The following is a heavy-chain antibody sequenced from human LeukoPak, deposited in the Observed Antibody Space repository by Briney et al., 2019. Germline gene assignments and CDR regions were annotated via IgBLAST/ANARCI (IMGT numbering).Heavy chain of an antibody. D-gene: IGHD1-26*01. CDR1: GFTFSSYS. CDR3: ARDLNRYSGSLGD. V-gene: IGHV3-21*01. J-gene: IGHJ4*02. CDR2: ISSSSSYI. Sequence: GGSLRLSCAASGFTFSSYSMNGVRQARGRGREWVSSISSSSSYIYYSDSVKGRFTISRDNAKNSLYLQMDSLRAEDTAVYYCARDLNRYSGSLGDWGQGTLVTVSS.